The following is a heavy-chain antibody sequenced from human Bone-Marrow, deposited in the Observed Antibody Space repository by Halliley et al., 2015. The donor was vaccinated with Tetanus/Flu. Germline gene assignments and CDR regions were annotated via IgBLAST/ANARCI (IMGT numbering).Heavy chain of an antibody. J-gene: IGHJ4*02. CDR2: IKQDGSEK. V-gene: IGHV3-7*03. Sequence: WVANIKQDGSEKYYVDSVKGRFTISRDNAKNSLYLQMNSLRAEDTAVYYCARLSSGSWPYYFDYWGQGTLVTVSS. D-gene: IGHD6-13*01. CDR3: ARLSSGSWPYYFDY.